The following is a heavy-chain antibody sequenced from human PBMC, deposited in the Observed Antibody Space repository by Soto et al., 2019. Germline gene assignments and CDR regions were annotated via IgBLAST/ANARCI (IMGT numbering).Heavy chain of an antibody. J-gene: IGHJ4*02. D-gene: IGHD4-17*01. V-gene: IGHV4-59*01. CDR3: ATFPTVTSDF. Sequence: SETLSLTCTVSGGSISSYYWSWIRQPPGKGLEWIGHISNTGSTNYNPSLESRVTISEDTSKNQFSLNLNSVTAADTAVYYCATFPTVTSDFWGQGTLVTVSS. CDR2: ISNTGST. CDR1: GGSISSYY.